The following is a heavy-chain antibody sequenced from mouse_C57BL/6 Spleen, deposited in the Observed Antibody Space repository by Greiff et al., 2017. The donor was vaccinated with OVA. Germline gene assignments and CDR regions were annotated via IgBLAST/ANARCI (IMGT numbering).Heavy chain of an antibody. J-gene: IGHJ4*01. CDR3: ATYYGSSYMGSYAMDY. D-gene: IGHD1-1*01. Sequence: VKLMESGPELVKPGASVKISCKASGYAFSSSWMNWVKQRPGKGLEWIGRIYPGDGDTNYNGKFKGKATLTADKSSSTAYMQLSSLTSEDSAVYFCATYYGSSYMGSYAMDYWGQGTSVTVSS. V-gene: IGHV1-82*01. CDR1: GYAFSSSW. CDR2: IYPGDGDT.